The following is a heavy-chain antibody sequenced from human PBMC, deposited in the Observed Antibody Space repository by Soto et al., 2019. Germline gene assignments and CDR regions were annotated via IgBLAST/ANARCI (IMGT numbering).Heavy chain of an antibody. V-gene: IGHV1-69*01. Sequence: QVQLVQSGAEVKKPGSSVKVSCKASGGTFSSYSINWVRQAPGQGLEWMGEIIPIFGTANYAQKSQGRVTITADESTSTAYMELSSLISEDTAVYYCARDGGRHSGGMDYWGQGTLVTVSS. CDR2: IIPIFGTA. J-gene: IGHJ4*02. D-gene: IGHD1-26*01. CDR1: GGTFSSYS. CDR3: ARDGGRHSGGMDY.